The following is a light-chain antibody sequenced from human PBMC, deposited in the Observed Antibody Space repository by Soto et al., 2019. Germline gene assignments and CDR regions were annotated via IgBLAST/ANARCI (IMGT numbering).Light chain of an antibody. CDR2: AAS. CDR1: ERINTY. V-gene: IGKV1-12*01. Sequence: DIQMTQSPSSVSASVGDRVTITCRASERINTYLAWYQQQPGKAPKLLIYAASSLQSGVPSRFSGSGSGTDFTFTISSLQPEDIATYYCQQYENLPITFGQGTRLEI. J-gene: IGKJ5*01. CDR3: QQYENLPIT.